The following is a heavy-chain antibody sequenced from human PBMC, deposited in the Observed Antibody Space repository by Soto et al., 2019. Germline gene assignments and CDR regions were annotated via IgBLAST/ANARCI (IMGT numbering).Heavy chain of an antibody. D-gene: IGHD6-13*01. CDR2: ISGYNGNT. CDR3: ARDCGAAAPFDF. J-gene: IGHJ4*02. V-gene: IGHV1-18*01. Sequence: QVQLVQSGAEVKKPGASVKVSCKASGYTFTIYGINWVRQAPGQGLEWMGWISGYNGNTKYEQKFQGRVTVSTETSTSTAYMEVRSLRSDDTAVYYCARDCGAAAPFDFWGQGTLVTVSS. CDR1: GYTFTIYG.